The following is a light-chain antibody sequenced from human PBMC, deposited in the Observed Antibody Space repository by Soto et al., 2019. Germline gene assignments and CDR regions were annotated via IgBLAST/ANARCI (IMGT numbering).Light chain of an antibody. CDR1: SSDGGGYNF. V-gene: IGLV2-14*01. Sequence: SVLNKPAPVSGAPGQWSTLSCTGTSSDGGGYNFVSWYQQHPGKAPKLMIFEVSNRPSGVSNRFSGSKSGNTASLTISGLQAEDEADYYCNAYTTSSTYVFGTGTKV. CDR2: EVS. CDR3: NAYTTSSTYV. J-gene: IGLJ1*01.